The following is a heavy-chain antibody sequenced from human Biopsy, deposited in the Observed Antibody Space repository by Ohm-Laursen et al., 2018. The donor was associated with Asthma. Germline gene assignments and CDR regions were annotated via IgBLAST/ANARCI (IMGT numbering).Heavy chain of an antibody. D-gene: IGHD3-10*01. J-gene: IGHJ6*02. Sequence: ASVKVSWKTSGYTFNSAGITWVRQAPRQGLEWMGWISVYNGNTKVAQKLQDRVTMITDTSTSTAYMELRSLRSDDTAVYFCARAVDYSHYYGIDVWGQGTTVTVS. V-gene: IGHV1-18*01. CDR2: ISVYNGNT. CDR3: ARAVDYSHYYGIDV. CDR1: GYTFNSAG.